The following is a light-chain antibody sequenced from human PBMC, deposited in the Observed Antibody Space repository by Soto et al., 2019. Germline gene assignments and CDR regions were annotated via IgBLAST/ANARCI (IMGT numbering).Light chain of an antibody. J-gene: IGLJ2*01. CDR3: SSYAGSNKLVV. CDR2: EVS. CDR1: SSDVGGYNY. V-gene: IGLV2-8*01. Sequence: QSALTQPPSASGSPGQSVTISCTGTSSDVGGYNYVSWYQQHPGTAPKLMIYEVSKRPSGVPDRFSGSKSGNTASLPVSGLQAEDEADYYCSSYAGSNKLVVFGGGTQLTVL.